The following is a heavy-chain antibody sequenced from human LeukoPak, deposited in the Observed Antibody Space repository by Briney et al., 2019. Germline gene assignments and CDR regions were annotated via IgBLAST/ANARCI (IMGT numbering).Heavy chain of an antibody. V-gene: IGHV3-30*01. CDR1: GFTFSSYA. D-gene: IGHD3-16*02. J-gene: IGHJ6*03. Sequence: GRSLRLSCAASGFTFSSYAMHWVRQAPGKGLEWVAVISYDGSNKYYADSAKGRFTISRDNSKNTLYLQMNSLRAEDTAVYYCARGYPGYMDVWGKGTTVTVSS. CDR2: ISYDGSNK. CDR3: ARGYPGYMDV.